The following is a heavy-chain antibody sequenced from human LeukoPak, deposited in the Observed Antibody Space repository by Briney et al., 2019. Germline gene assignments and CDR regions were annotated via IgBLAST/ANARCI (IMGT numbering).Heavy chain of an antibody. CDR1: GFTFSSYW. CDR2: INSDGSST. J-gene: IGHJ6*03. V-gene: IGHV3-74*01. CDR3: ARSTSHYYYYYMDV. Sequence: GGSLRLSCAASGFTFSSYWMNWVRQPPGKGLVWVSRINSDGSSTTYADSVMGRFTISRDNATNTLFLQMNSLRADDTAVYYCARSTSHYYYYYMDVWGKGTTVTISS.